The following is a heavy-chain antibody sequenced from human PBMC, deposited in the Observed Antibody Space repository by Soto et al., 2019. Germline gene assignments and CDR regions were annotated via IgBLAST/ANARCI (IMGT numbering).Heavy chain of an antibody. Sequence: QVLLVESGGGVVQPGGSLTLSCVGSGFTFNSHGMHWVRQAPGKGLEWVAVISYDGSNKYYEESVKGRFTISRDNSRNTVYLLLNSLRAEDTALYYCAQDRTAILAEVSWLESWGQGTLVTVSA. CDR1: GFTFNSHG. CDR2: ISYDGSNK. D-gene: IGHD5-12*01. J-gene: IGHJ5*02. V-gene: IGHV3-30*18. CDR3: AQDRTAILAEVSWLES.